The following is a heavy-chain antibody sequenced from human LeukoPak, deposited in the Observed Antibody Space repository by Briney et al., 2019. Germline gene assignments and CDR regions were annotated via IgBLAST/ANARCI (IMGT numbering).Heavy chain of an antibody. V-gene: IGHV3-48*03. CDR3: AREGQICGGECFDY. CDR1: GFTFNRYS. Sequence: GGSLRLSCAASGFTFNRYSISWVRQAPGKGLEWVSYISNSGGTIHYADSVKGRFTISRDNAKNSLYLQMNSLRAEDTALYYCAREGQICGGECFDYWGQGTLVTVSS. D-gene: IGHD2-21*01. J-gene: IGHJ4*02. CDR2: ISNSGGTI.